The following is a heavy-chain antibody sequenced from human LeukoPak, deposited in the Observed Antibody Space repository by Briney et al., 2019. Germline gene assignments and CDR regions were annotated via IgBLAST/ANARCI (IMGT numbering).Heavy chain of an antibody. CDR2: ICWDGGST. V-gene: IGHV3-43*01. CDR3: AKEDGQLVFDY. D-gene: IGHD6-6*01. J-gene: IGHJ4*02. Sequence: PGGSLRLSCAASGFSFDDYTMHWVRQAPGKGLEWVSLICWDGGSTYYADSVKGRFTISRDNSKNSLYLQMNSLRTEDTALYYCAKEDGQLVFDYWGQGTLVTVSS. CDR1: GFSFDDYT.